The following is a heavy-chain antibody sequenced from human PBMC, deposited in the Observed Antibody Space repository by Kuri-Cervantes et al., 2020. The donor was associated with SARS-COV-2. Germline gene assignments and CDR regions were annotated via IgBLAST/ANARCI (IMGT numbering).Heavy chain of an antibody. D-gene: IGHD3-3*01. CDR1: GFTVSSNY. CDR3: ARDAVERYDFWSGSGKDSYYMDV. J-gene: IGHJ6*03. CDR2: IYAAGAT. Sequence: GESLKISCAASGFTVSSNYMTWVRQAPGKGLEWVSVIYAAGATYYADSVKDRFTISRDNSSNTLYLQMNSLRAEDTAVYYCARDAVERYDFWSGSGKDSYYMDVWGKGTTVTVSS. V-gene: IGHV3-66*01.